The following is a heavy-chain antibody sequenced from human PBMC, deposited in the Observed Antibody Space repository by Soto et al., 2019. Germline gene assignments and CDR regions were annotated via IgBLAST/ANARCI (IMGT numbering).Heavy chain of an antibody. CDR1: GFTFSSYA. CDR3: ARVYDFWSGYTDKDAFDI. D-gene: IGHD3-3*01. V-gene: IGHV3-30-3*01. CDR2: ISYDGSNK. Sequence: QVQLVESGGGVVQPGRSLRLSCAASGFTFSSYAMHWVRQAPGKGLEWVAVISYDGSNKYYADSVKGRFTISRDNSKNTLYLQMNSLSAEDTAVYYCARVYDFWSGYTDKDAFDIWGQGTMVTVSS. J-gene: IGHJ3*02.